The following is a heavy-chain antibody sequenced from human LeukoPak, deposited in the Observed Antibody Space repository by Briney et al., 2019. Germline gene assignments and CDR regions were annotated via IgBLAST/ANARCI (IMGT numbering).Heavy chain of an antibody. J-gene: IGHJ3*02. CDR1: GGSISSGDYY. D-gene: IGHD3-10*01. CDR2: IYYSGST. CDR3: ARAGARRMVRGVGRAFDI. V-gene: IGHV4-30-4*01. Sequence: PSETLSLTCTVPGGSISSGDYYWSWIRQPPGKGLEWIGYIYYSGSTYYNPSLKSRVTISVDTSKNQFSLKLSSVTAADTAVYYCARAGARRMVRGVGRAFDIWGQGTMVTVSS.